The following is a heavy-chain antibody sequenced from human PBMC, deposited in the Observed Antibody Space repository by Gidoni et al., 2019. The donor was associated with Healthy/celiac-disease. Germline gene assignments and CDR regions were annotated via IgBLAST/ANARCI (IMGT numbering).Heavy chain of an antibody. CDR2: ISGSGGST. V-gene: IGHV3-23*01. CDR3: AKDNWNYVSYFDY. Sequence: EVQLFESAGGLVQPGGSLRLSCASSGFTFSSYAMSWVRQAPGKGLEWVSAISGSGGSTYYADSVKGRFTISRDNSKNTLYLQMNSLRAEDTAVYYCAKDNWNYVSYFDYWGQGTLVTVSS. CDR1: GFTFSSYA. J-gene: IGHJ4*02. D-gene: IGHD1-7*01.